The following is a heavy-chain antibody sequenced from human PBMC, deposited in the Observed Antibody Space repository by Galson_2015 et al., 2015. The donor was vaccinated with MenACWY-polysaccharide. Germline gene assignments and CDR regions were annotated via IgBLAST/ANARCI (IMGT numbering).Heavy chain of an antibody. CDR3: ARAACSGQTCYFAY. D-gene: IGHD2-15*01. V-gene: IGHV1-69*13. CDR2: IIPIMGSP. Sequence: SVKVSCKASGCTFTTHGFTWLRQAPGQGLEFVGGIIPIMGSPNYAQRFQGRLTITADGSTSTAYMELSSLRSEDTAVYYCARAACSGQTCYFAYWGQGTLVTVSS. CDR1: GCTFTTHG. J-gene: IGHJ4*02.